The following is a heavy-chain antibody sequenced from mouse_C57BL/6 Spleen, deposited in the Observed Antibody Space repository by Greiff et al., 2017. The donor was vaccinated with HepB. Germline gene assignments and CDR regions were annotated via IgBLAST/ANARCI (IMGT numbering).Heavy chain of an antibody. D-gene: IGHD1-1*01. Sequence: EVQLQQSGPELVKPGASVKMSCKASGYTFTDYNMHWVKQSHGKSLEWIGYINPNNGGTSYNQKFKGKATLTVNKSSSTAYMELRSLTSEDSAVYYCARTDGSSYKFAYWGQGTLVTVSA. V-gene: IGHV1-22*01. CDR1: GYTFTDYN. CDR3: ARTDGSSYKFAY. CDR2: INPNNGGT. J-gene: IGHJ3*01.